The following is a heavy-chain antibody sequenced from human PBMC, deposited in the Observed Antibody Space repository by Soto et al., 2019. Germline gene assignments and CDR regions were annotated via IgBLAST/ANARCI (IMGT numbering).Heavy chain of an antibody. D-gene: IGHD6-19*01. CDR3: ASELGVGSVAGILRL. CDR2: IWYDGSHE. CDR1: RFTFSDSGFRFSDCG. V-gene: IGHV3-33*01. J-gene: IGHJ4*02. Sequence: GGSLRLSCAASRFTFSDSGFRFSDCGMHWVRQTPGKGLEWVAVIWYDGSHEYYVDSVKGRFTISRDNSKNTFDLQMNGLRVEDTAVYYCASELGVGSVAGILRLWGQGTLVTSPQ.